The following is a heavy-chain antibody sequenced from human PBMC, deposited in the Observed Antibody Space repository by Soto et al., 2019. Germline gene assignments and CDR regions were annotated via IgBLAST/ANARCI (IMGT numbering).Heavy chain of an antibody. J-gene: IGHJ3*01. D-gene: IGHD2-2*01. V-gene: IGHV3-30*18. Sequence: PGGSLRLSCAASGFIFSSYGIHWVRQAPGRGLEWVAVISYGGTYKYYADSVKGRFTLSRDNSENTVSLQMNSLRPEDMAVYYCAKQYTDLVIGAFDVWGPGAMVTVSS. CDR3: AKQYTDLVIGAFDV. CDR2: ISYGGTYK. CDR1: GFIFSSYG.